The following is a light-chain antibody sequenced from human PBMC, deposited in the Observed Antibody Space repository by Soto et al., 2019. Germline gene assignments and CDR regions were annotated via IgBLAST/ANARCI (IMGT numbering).Light chain of an antibody. V-gene: IGKV1-5*01. CDR2: DAS. CDR3: QQYSSYSAWT. CDR1: QGISKW. J-gene: IGKJ1*01. Sequence: DIQMTQSPSTLSASIGDRVTITCRASQGISKWLAWHQQKPGKAPKLLIYDASSLQSGVPPRFSGSGSGTEFTLTIRSLQPEDIATYYCQQYSSYSAWTFGEGTKVDIK.